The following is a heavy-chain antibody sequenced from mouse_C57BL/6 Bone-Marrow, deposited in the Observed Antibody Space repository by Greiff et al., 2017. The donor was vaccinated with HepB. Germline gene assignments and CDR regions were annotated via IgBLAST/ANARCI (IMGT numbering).Heavy chain of an antibody. CDR2: IYPRDGST. J-gene: IGHJ4*01. Sequence: QVQLQQSDAELVKPGASVKISCKVSGYTFTDHTIHWMKQRPEQGLEWIGYIYPRDGSTKYNEKFKGKATLTADKSSSTAYMQLNSLTSEDSAVYFCASRTVVALEDYAMDYWGQGTSVTVSS. CDR1: GYTFTDHT. D-gene: IGHD1-1*01. V-gene: IGHV1-78*01. CDR3: ASRTVVALEDYAMDY.